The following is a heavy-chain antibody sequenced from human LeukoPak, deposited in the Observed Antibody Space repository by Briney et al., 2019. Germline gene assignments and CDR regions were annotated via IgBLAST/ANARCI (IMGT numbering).Heavy chain of an antibody. CDR3: ARANYYGPGRAAFDI. J-gene: IGHJ3*02. D-gene: IGHD3-10*01. CDR2: INSDGSST. V-gene: IGHV3-74*01. CDR1: GFTFSSYW. Sequence: PGGSLRLSCAASGFTFSSYWMHWVRQAPGKGLVWVSRINSDGSSTSYADSVKGRFTISRDNAKNTLYLQMNSLRAADTAVYYCARANYYGPGRAAFDIWGQGTMVTVSS.